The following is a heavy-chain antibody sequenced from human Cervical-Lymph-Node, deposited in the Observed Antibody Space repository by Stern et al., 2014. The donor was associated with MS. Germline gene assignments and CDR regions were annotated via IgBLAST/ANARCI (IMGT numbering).Heavy chain of an antibody. Sequence: QLQLQESGPGLVKPSQTLSLTCTVSGAPISSGRYYWTWIRQPAGKGLEWMGLISPTEPTTYTPPLKSRVTMSENTSKTHFSLKLPSVTAADTAVYYCARARGQTLFDYWGQGTLVTVSS. J-gene: IGHJ4*02. CDR3: ARARGQTLFDY. V-gene: IGHV4-61*02. CDR1: GAPISSGRYY. CDR2: ISPTEPT.